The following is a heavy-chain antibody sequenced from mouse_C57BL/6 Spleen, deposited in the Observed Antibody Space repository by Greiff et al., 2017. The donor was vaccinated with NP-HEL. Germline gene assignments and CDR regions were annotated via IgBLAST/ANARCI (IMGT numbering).Heavy chain of an antibody. D-gene: IGHD1-1*02. V-gene: IGHV5-16*01. CDR2: INYDGSST. Sequence: EVQVVESEGGLVQPGSSMKLSCTASGFTFSDYYMAWVRQVPEKGLEWVANINYDGSSTYYLDSLKSRFIISRYNAKNILYLQMSSLKSEDTATYYCAREDGGSYNYAMDYWGQGTSVTVSS. J-gene: IGHJ4*01. CDR1: GFTFSDYY. CDR3: AREDGGSYNYAMDY.